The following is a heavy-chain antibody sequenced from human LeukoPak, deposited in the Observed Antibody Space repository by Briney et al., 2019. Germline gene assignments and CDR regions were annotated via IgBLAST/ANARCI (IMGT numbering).Heavy chain of an antibody. J-gene: IGHJ5*02. CDR1: GGSFSGYY. CDR2: IYYSGST. D-gene: IGHD5-18*01. Sequence: SETLSLTCAVYGGSFSGYYWSWIRQPPGKGLEWIGYIYYSGSTNYNPSLKSRVTISVDTSKNQFSLKLSSVTAADTAVYYCARLMDTQTQQWFDPWGQGTLVTVSS. CDR3: ARLMDTQTQQWFDP. V-gene: IGHV4-59*08.